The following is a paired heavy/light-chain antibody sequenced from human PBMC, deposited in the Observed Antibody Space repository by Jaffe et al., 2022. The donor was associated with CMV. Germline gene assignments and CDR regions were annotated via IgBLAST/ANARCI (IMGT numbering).Light chain of an antibody. CDR2: KAS. CDR1: QSISSW. V-gene: IGKV1-5*03. J-gene: IGKJ2*01. CDR3: QQYNSLVT. Sequence: DIQMTQSPSTLSASVGDRVTITCRASQSISSWLAWYQQKPGKAPKLLIYKASSLESGVPSRFSGSGSGTEFTLTISSLQPDDFATYYCQQYNSLVTFGQGTKLEIK.
Heavy chain of an antibody. V-gene: IGHV3-15*01. CDR2: IKSKTDGGTT. CDR1: GFTFSNAW. J-gene: IGHJ6*03. Sequence: EVQLVESGGGLVKPGGSLRLSCAASGFTFSNAWMSWVRQAPGKGLEWVGRIKSKTDGGTTDYAAPVKGRFTISRDDSKNTLYLQMNSLKTEDTAVYYCTTDLPYCSGGSCYSLSSNEDYYYYYMDVWGKGTTVTVSS. D-gene: IGHD2-15*01. CDR3: TTDLPYCSGGSCYSLSSNEDYYYYYMDV.